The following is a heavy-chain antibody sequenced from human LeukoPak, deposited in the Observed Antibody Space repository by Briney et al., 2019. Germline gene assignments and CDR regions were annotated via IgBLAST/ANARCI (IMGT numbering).Heavy chain of an antibody. CDR1: GNSISSGDYY. Sequence: SETLSLTCTVSGNSISSGDYYWSWIRQPAGTGLEWIGRIYTSGSTTYNPSLKSRVTISGDTSENQFSLRLSSVTAADTAVYYCARASYSYDISGWVPFDYWGQGTLVTVSS. CDR2: IYTSGST. CDR3: ARASYSYDISGWVPFDY. V-gene: IGHV4-61*02. J-gene: IGHJ4*02. D-gene: IGHD3-22*01.